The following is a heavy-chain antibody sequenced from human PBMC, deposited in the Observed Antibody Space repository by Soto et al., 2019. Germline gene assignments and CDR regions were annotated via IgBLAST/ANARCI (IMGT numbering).Heavy chain of an antibody. Sequence: QVQLVQSGAEVKKPGASVKVSCKASGYTFTSYGISWVRQAPGQRLEWMGWISAYNGNTNYAQKLQGRVTMTTDTSTSTAYMELRSLRSDDTAVYYCARDDGIGCSGGSCYFDYWGQGTLVTVSS. CDR2: ISAYNGNT. J-gene: IGHJ4*02. D-gene: IGHD2-15*01. CDR3: ARDDGIGCSGGSCYFDY. V-gene: IGHV1-18*04. CDR1: GYTFTSYG.